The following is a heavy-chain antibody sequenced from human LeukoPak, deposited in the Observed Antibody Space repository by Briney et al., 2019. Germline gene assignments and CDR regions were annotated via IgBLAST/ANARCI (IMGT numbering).Heavy chain of an antibody. J-gene: IGHJ4*02. CDR2: IYYSGST. D-gene: IGHD6-6*01. Sequence: SSETLSLTCTVSGGSISSYYWSWIRQPPGKGLEWIGYIYYSGSTNYNPSLKSRVTISVDTSKNQFSLKLSSVTAADTAVYYCARSIAALFFDYWAREPWSPSPQ. CDR1: GGSISSYY. V-gene: IGHV4-59*01. CDR3: ARSIAALFFDY.